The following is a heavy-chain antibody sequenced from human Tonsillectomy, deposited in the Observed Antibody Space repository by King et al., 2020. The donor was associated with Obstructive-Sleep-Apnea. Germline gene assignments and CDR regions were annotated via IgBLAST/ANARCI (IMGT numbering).Heavy chain of an antibody. D-gene: IGHD1-26*01. CDR1: GFTFSSYG. CDR3: AKDRSDSGSYPYYFDY. V-gene: IGHV3-30*18. Sequence: VQLVESGGGVVQPGRSLRLSCAASGFTFSSYGIHWVRQAPGKGLEWVAVISYDGTKKYYADSVKGRFTISRDNSKNTLYLQMNSLRAEDTAVYYCAKDRSDSGSYPYYFDYWGQGTLVTVSS. J-gene: IGHJ4*02. CDR2: ISYDGTKK.